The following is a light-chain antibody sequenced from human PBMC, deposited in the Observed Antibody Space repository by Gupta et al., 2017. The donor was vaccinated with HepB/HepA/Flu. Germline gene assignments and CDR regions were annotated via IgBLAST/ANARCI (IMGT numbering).Light chain of an antibody. Sequence: DIQMTQSPSTLSASVGDRVTITCRASQSISSWLAWYQQKPGKAPKLLIYKASRVESGVPSRFSGSGSGTEFTLTISSLQPDDFATYYCQQENSYSYTFGGGTKVEIK. CDR2: KAS. CDR1: QSISSW. J-gene: IGKJ4*01. CDR3: QQENSYSYT. V-gene: IGKV1-5*03.